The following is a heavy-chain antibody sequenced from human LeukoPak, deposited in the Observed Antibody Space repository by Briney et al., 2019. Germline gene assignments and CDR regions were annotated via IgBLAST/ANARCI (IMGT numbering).Heavy chain of an antibody. D-gene: IGHD7-27*01. CDR3: ANGERPPGRFDY. V-gene: IGHV3-23*01. Sequence: GGSLRHSCAASGFTFGSYAMSWFRQAPGKGLEWVSAISGSGGSTYYADSVKGRFTISRDNSKNTLYLQMNSLRAEDTAVYYCANGERPPGRFDYWGQGTLVTVSS. CDR1: GFTFGSYA. J-gene: IGHJ4*02. CDR2: ISGSGGST.